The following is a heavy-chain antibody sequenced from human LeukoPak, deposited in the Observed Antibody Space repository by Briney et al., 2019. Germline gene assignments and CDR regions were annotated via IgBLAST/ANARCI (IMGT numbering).Heavy chain of an antibody. Sequence: GRSLRLSCAASGFTFSSYAMHWVRQAPGKGLEWVAAISYDGSNKYYADSVKGRFTISRDNSKNTLYLQMNSLRAEDTAVYYCAKMGYLRFLEWLSSMDVWGQGTTVTVSS. D-gene: IGHD3-3*01. CDR1: GFTFSSYA. CDR2: ISYDGSNK. J-gene: IGHJ6*02. V-gene: IGHV3-30-3*02. CDR3: AKMGYLRFLEWLSSMDV.